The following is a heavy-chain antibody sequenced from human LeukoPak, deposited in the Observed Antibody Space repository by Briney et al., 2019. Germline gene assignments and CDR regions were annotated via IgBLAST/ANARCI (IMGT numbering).Heavy chain of an antibody. CDR3: AKDRPASHGSGSFGDY. CDR2: ISGSGTGT. CDR1: GFPFSSYA. J-gene: IGHJ4*02. V-gene: IGHV3-23*01. D-gene: IGHD3-10*01. Sequence: GGPLTLPCAVSGFPFSSYAMSWVRQAPGKGLEWVSAISGSGTGTYYADSVKSRLTISRENAKNTVYLQMNSLRAEDTAVYYCAKDRPASHGSGSFGDYWGQGTLVAVST.